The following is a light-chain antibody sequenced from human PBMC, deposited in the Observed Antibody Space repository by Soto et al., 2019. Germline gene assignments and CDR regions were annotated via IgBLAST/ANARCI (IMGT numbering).Light chain of an antibody. J-gene: IGKJ4*01. CDR1: QTVRDN. CDR3: QQYNIWPLT. CDR2: GAS. V-gene: IGKV3D-15*03. Sequence: EIVMTQSPATLSVSPGERATLSCRASQTVRDNLAWYQQKPGQAPRLLIYGASIRATGIPARFSGSGSGTEFTLTIDTPQSEDFAVYYCQQYNIWPLTFGGGTKVEIK.